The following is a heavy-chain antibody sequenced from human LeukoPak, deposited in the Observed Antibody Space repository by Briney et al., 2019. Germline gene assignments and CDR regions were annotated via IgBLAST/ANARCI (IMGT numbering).Heavy chain of an antibody. CDR1: GYTFTGYY. CDR2: INQNSGGT. Sequence: GASVTVSYKASGYTFTGYYMHWVRQAPGQGREGMGWINQNSGGTNYTQKFQGRVTITRDRANSTAYMELSGLISDDTAVYYCATGGYYNILTDFPGRFLRFDYWGQGTLVTVSS. J-gene: IGHJ4*02. CDR3: ATGGYYNILTDFPGRFLRFDY. V-gene: IGHV1-2*02. D-gene: IGHD3-9*01.